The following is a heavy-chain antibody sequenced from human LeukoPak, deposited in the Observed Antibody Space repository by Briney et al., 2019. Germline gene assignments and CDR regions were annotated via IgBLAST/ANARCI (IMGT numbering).Heavy chain of an antibody. CDR2: ISTSGGST. J-gene: IGHJ4*02. CDR3: ANDLRGDGYMEFGY. D-gene: IGHD5-24*01. CDR1: GFTVSSNY. Sequence: GGSLRLSCAASGFTVSSNYMSWVRQAPGKGLEWVSTISTSGGSTYYADSVKGRFTISRDNSRNTVYLQMNGLGVEDTAVYYCANDLRGDGYMEFGYWGQGTLVTVSS. V-gene: IGHV3-23*01.